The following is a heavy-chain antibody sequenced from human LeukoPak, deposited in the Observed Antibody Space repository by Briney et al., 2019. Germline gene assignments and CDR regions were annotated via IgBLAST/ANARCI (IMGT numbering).Heavy chain of an antibody. CDR1: GNTLTESA. CDR3: ATDDPVMLTFGGVINLPFDY. Sequence: GASVKVSCKVSGNTLTESAVHWVRQAPGKGLGWMGGFDREDGEIVYAQKFKGRVTLTEDTSTDTAYMELSSLSSEDTAMYYCATDDPVMLTFGGVINLPFDYWGRGTLVTVSS. CDR2: FDREDGEI. D-gene: IGHD3-16*02. V-gene: IGHV1-24*01. J-gene: IGHJ4*02.